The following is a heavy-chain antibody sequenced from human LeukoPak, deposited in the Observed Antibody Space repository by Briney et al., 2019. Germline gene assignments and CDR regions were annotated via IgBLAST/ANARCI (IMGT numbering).Heavy chain of an antibody. CDR1: GFTFDDYA. CDR3: AKDLPAAAARVSGDY. Sequence: GGSLRLSCAASGFTFDDYAMHWVRQAPGKGQEWVSLISWDGGSTYYADSVKGRFTISRDNSKNSLYLQMNSLRAEDTAVYYCAKDLPAAAARVSGDYWGQGTLVTVSS. J-gene: IGHJ4*02. V-gene: IGHV3-43D*03. D-gene: IGHD6-13*01. CDR2: ISWDGGST.